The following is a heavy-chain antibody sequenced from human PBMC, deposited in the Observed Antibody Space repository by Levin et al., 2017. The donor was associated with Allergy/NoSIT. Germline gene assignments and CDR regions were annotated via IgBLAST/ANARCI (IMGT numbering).Heavy chain of an antibody. D-gene: IGHD3-10*01. Sequence: TLSLTCTFSGFSLSTSGVGVGWIRQPPGKALEWLALIYWDDDERYSPSLKSRLTITKDTSKNQVVLTMTNMDPVDTATYYCAHRRGSGSYFDYWGQGTLVTVSS. CDR1: GFSLSTSGVG. V-gene: IGHV2-5*02. J-gene: IGHJ4*02. CDR2: IYWDDDE. CDR3: AHRRGSGSYFDY.